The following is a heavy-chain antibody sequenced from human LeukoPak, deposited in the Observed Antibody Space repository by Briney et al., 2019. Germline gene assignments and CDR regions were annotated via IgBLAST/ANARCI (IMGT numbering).Heavy chain of an antibody. J-gene: IGHJ4*02. V-gene: IGHV3-23*01. Sequence: GGSLRLSRAASGFTFSTYVMSWVRQAAGKGGEWVCGISCSGGSSYYADSVKGRFTTSRDNPKNTLDLQMNSLRAEDTAVYYCAKDGEYYDSSGYYSHFDYWGQGTLVTVSS. CDR3: AKDGEYYDSSGYYSHFDY. CDR2: ISCSGGSS. CDR1: GFTFSTYV. D-gene: IGHD3-22*01.